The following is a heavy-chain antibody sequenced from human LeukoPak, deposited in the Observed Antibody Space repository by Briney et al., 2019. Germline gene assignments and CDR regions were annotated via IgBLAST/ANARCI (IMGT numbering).Heavy chain of an antibody. CDR2: IRYDGSNK. D-gene: IGHD1-26*01. V-gene: IGHV3-30*02. Sequence: PGGSLRLSCAASGFIFSSYGMYWVRQAPGKGLEWVAFIRYDGSNKYYADSVKGRFTISRDNSKNTLYLQMNSLRAEDTAVYYCAKDLYSGSPVGAFDIWGQGTMVTVSS. CDR3: AKDLYSGSPVGAFDI. J-gene: IGHJ3*02. CDR1: GFIFSSYG.